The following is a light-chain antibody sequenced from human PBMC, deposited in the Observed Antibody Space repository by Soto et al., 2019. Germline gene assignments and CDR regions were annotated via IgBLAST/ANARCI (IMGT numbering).Light chain of an antibody. Sequence: DIRLTQSPACLSASVGARFAITCRASQTISNSLNWYEQKPGAAPKLLXYSASTLQSGVPSRFSGSGFGTEFTLTISSLQPEDFETYSCQQLNSYPLTFGGGTKVDIK. CDR1: QTISNS. V-gene: IGKV1-9*01. J-gene: IGKJ4*01. CDR2: SAS. CDR3: QQLNSYPLT.